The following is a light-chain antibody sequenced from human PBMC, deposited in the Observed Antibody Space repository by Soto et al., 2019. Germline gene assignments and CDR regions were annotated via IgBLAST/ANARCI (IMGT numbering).Light chain of an antibody. J-gene: IGLJ1*01. CDR1: SSDVGGYHY. Sequence: QPALTQPPSASGSPGQSVTISCTGTSSDVGGYHYVSWYQQHPGKAPKLMIYEVSKRPSGVPDRFSGSKSGNTASLTVSGLQAEDEADYYCSSYAGSNNFVFGTGTKVTVL. CDR2: EVS. V-gene: IGLV2-8*01. CDR3: SSYAGSNNFV.